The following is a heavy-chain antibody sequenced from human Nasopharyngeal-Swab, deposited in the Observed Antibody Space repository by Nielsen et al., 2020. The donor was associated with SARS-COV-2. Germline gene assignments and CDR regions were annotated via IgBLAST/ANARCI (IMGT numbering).Heavy chain of an antibody. J-gene: IGHJ4*02. CDR2: IGNAGDT. D-gene: IGHD6-13*01. CDR1: GFTFRSYD. Sequence: GESLKISCAASGFTFRSYDMHWVRPGTGKGLEWVSAIGNAGDTYYPGSVKGRFTISRENAKNSLYLQMNSLRAEDTAVYYCARAGYWLAASGPFFDYWGQGTLVTVSS. CDR3: ARAGYWLAASGPFFDY. V-gene: IGHV3-13*01.